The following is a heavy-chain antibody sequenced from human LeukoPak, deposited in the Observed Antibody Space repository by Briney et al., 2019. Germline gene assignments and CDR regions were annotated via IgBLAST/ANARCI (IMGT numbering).Heavy chain of an antibody. V-gene: IGHV4-61*01. J-gene: IGHJ4*02. CDR2: LYYSGST. CDR1: GGSVSSGSYY. Sequence: SETLSLTCTVSGGSVSSGSYYWSWIRQPPGKGLEWNGYLYYSGSTNYNPSLKSRVTISVDTTKNQFSLKLTSVTAADTAVYYCARGSYYDRPSRSRVEYWGQGTLVTVSS. CDR3: ARGSYYDRPSRSRVEY. D-gene: IGHD3-22*01.